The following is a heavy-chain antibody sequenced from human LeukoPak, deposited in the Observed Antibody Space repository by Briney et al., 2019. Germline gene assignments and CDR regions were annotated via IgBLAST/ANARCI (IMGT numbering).Heavy chain of an antibody. Sequence: TGGSLRLSCAASGFTFSSYGMHWVRQAPGKGLEWVAVISYDGSNKYYADSVKGRFTISRDNSKNTLYLQMNSLRAEDTAVYYCAKARYGDRWGQGTLVTVSS. CDR3: AKARYGDR. V-gene: IGHV3-30*18. D-gene: IGHD3-16*01. J-gene: IGHJ5*02. CDR1: GFTFSSYG. CDR2: ISYDGSNK.